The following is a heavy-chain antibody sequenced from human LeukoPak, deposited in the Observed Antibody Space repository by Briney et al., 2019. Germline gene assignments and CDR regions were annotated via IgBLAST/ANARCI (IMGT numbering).Heavy chain of an antibody. V-gene: IGHV1-69*05. CDR3: ARGHFNSGSYYLFDY. D-gene: IGHD1-26*01. Sequence: GASVKVSCKASGGTFSSYAISWVRQAPGQGLEWMEGIIPIFGTANYAQKFQGRVTITTDESTSTAYMELSSLRSEDTAVYYCARGHFNSGSYYLFDYWGQGTLVTVSS. J-gene: IGHJ4*02. CDR1: GGTFSSYA. CDR2: IIPIFGTA.